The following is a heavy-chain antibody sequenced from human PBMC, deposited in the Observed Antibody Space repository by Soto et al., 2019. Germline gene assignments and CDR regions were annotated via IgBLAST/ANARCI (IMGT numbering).Heavy chain of an antibody. D-gene: IGHD3-10*01. Sequence: ASVKVSCKASGYTFTSYGISWARQAPGQGLEWMGWISAYNGNTNYAQKLQGRVTMTTDTSTSTAYMELRSLRSDDTAVYYCARGVTMVRGVSTIDYWGQGTLVTVSS. CDR1: GYTFTSYG. V-gene: IGHV1-18*01. CDR2: ISAYNGNT. CDR3: ARGVTMVRGVSTIDY. J-gene: IGHJ4*02.